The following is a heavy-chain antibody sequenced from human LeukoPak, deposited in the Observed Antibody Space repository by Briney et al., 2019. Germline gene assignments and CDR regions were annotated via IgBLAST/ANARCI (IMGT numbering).Heavy chain of an antibody. CDR2: ISYDGSNK. CDR3: ARGPRSSTRTRGVLDY. V-gene: IGHV3-30-3*01. CDR1: GFTFSSYA. Sequence: PGGSLRLSCAASGFTFSSYAMHWVRQAPGKGLEWVAVISYDGSNKYYADSVKGRFTISRDNSKNTLYLQMNSLRAEDTAVYYCARGPRSSTRTRGVLDYWGQGTLVTVSS. D-gene: IGHD2-2*01. J-gene: IGHJ4*02.